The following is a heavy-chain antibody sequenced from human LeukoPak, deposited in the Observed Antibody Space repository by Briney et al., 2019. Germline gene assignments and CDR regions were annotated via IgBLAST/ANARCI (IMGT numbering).Heavy chain of an antibody. V-gene: IGHV3-21*01. CDR2: ITSSSSYI. CDR3: ARSYSSSRGTFDY. Sequence: GGSLRLSCAASGFTFSSYGMNWVRQAPGKGLEWVSSITSSSSYIYYADSVKGRFTISRDNAKNSLYLQMNSLRAEDTAVYYCARSYSSSRGTFDYWGQGTLVIVPP. J-gene: IGHJ4*02. D-gene: IGHD6-6*01. CDR1: GFTFSSYG.